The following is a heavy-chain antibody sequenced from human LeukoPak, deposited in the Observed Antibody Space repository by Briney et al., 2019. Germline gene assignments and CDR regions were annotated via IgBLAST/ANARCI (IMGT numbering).Heavy chain of an antibody. CDR2: IYTSGST. D-gene: IGHD6-13*01. CDR3: ARAGSSWYNFDY. J-gene: IGHJ4*02. CDR1: GASISGSGYY. V-gene: IGHV4-61*02. Sequence: SETLSLTCTVSGASISGSGYYWSWIRQPAGKGLEWIGRIYTSGSTNYNPSLKSRVTMSVDTSKNQFSLKLSSVTAADTAVYYCARAGSSWYNFDYWGQGTLVTVSS.